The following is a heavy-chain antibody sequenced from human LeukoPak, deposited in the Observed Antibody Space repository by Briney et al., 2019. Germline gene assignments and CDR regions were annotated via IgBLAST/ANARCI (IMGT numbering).Heavy chain of an antibody. Sequence: SQTLSLTCTVSGGSISSGGYYWSWIRQHPGKGLEWIGYIYYSGSTYYNPSLKSRVTISVDTSKNQFSLKLSSVTAADTAAYYCARLSIADHYYFDYWGQGTLVTVSS. V-gene: IGHV4-31*03. CDR2: IYYSGST. J-gene: IGHJ4*02. CDR3: ARLSIADHYYFDY. CDR1: GGSISSGGYY. D-gene: IGHD6-6*01.